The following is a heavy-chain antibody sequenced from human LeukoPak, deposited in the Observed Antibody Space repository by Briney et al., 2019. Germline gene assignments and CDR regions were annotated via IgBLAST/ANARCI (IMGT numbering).Heavy chain of an antibody. CDR3: ARALNPLPGTYYFDY. CDR2: IYISGST. V-gene: IGHV4-4*07. J-gene: IGHJ4*02. Sequence: KSSETLSLTCTVSGASINSHYWSWIRQPARKGLEWIGRIYISGSTNYNSSLQSRVTMSVDTSKNQFSLKLSSVTAANTAVYYCARALNPLPGTYYFDYWGQGTLVTVSS. D-gene: IGHD2-15*01. CDR1: GASINSHY.